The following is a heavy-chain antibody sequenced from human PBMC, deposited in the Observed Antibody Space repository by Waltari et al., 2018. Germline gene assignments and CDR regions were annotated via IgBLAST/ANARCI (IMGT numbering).Heavy chain of an antibody. D-gene: IGHD4-17*01. CDR1: GFNFRSYS. CDR3: ARYYDYGDYVWFDP. CDR2: SSSSSSTI. J-gene: IGHJ5*02. Sequence: EVQLVESGGGLVQPGGSLRPSCAASGFNFRSYSMHWVRQAPGKGLEWVSYSSSSSSTIYYADSVKGRFTISRDNAKNSLYLQMNSLRAEDTAVYYCARYYDYGDYVWFDPWGQGTLVTVSS. V-gene: IGHV3-48*01.